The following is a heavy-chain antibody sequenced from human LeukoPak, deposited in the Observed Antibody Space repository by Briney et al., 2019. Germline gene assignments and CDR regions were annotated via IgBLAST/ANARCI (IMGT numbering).Heavy chain of an antibody. V-gene: IGHV4-59*11. CDR2: IYYSGST. Sequence: PSETLSLTCTVSGGSISSHYWSWIRQPPGKGLEWIGYIYYSGSTNYNPSLKSRVTISVDTSKNQFSLKLSSVTAADTAVYYCARGVEHSSSWYHYYYYMDVWGKGTTVTVSS. CDR3: ARGVEHSSSWYHYYYYMDV. J-gene: IGHJ6*03. D-gene: IGHD6-13*01. CDR1: GGSISSHY.